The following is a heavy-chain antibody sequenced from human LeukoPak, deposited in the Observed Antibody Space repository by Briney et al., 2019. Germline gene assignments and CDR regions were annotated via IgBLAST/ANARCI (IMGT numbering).Heavy chain of an antibody. CDR1: GFTFSTYG. V-gene: IGHV3-33*01. Sequence: GRSLRLSCAASGFTFSTYGIQWVRQAPGKGLEWVAVIWYDGSNKYYADSVKGRFTISRDNSKNTLYLQMNSLRAEDTAVYYCARAVGPYDYWGQGTLVTVSS. CDR2: IWYDGSNK. D-gene: IGHD3-10*01. CDR3: ARAVGPYDY. J-gene: IGHJ4*02.